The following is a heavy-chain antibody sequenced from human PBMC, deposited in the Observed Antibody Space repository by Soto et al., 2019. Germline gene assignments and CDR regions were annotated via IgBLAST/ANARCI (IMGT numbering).Heavy chain of an antibody. D-gene: IGHD2-8*01. J-gene: IGHJ6*02. CDR3: ARGDSTDCSNGVCSFFYNHDMDV. V-gene: IGHV1-2*04. Sequence: QVQLVQSGAEVKKPGASVKVSCKASGYSFTDYHIHWVRQAPGKGLEGPGRMNPTSGGTSTAQKFQGWVTMTTDTSISTASMELTRLTSDDTAIYYCARGDSTDCSNGVCSFFYNHDMDVWGQGTTVTVSS. CDR1: GYSFTDYH. CDR2: MNPTSGGT.